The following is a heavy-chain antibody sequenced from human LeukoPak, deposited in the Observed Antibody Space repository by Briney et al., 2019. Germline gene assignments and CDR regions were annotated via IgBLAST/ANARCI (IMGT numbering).Heavy chain of an antibody. V-gene: IGHV3-64*01. CDR3: ARGGGAARRFPQCDYMDV. CDR1: GFTFSSYA. D-gene: IGHD6-6*01. CDR2: ISSNGGST. J-gene: IGHJ6*03. Sequence: PGGSLRLSCAASGFTFSSYAMHWVRQAPGKGLEYVSAISSNGGSTYYANSVKGRFTISRDNSKNTLYLQMGSLRAEDMAVYYCARGGGAARRFPQCDYMDVWGKGTTVTVSS.